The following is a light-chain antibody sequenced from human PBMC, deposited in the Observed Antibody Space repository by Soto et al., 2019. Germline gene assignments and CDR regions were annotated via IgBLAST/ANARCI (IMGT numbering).Light chain of an antibody. V-gene: IGKV3-15*01. J-gene: IGKJ1*01. CDR2: GAS. Sequence: ETVMTQSPATLSVSPGERATLSCRASQSVNSNLAWYPQKLGQAPRVLSDGASTRATGIPARFSGSGSGTEFILTISSLQSEDFALYYCQEYNTWPWTFGQGTKVEIK. CDR1: QSVNSN. CDR3: QEYNTWPWT.